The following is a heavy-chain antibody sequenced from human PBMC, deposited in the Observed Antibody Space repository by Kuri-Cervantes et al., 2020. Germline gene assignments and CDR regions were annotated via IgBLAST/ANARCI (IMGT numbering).Heavy chain of an antibody. CDR3: ATLAVDSFGSGSYSYYFGY. CDR2: IYYTGST. J-gene: IGHJ4*02. CDR1: GGSITNYY. V-gene: IGHV4-59*01. D-gene: IGHD3-10*01. Sequence: GSLRLSCTVSGGSITNYYWSWIRQPPGKGLEWIGYIYYTGSTNYNPSLESRVTISVDTSKNQFSLKLSSVTAADTAVYYCATLAVDSFGSGSYSYYFGYWGQGTLVTVSS.